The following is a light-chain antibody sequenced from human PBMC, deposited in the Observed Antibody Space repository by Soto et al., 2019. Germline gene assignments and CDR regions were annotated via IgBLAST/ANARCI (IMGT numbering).Light chain of an antibody. V-gene: IGKV1-27*01. Sequence: DIQMTQSPSSLSASVGDRVTITCRASQGFSNYLAWYQQKPGKVPKLLIYAASSLQSGVPSRFSGSGSGTDFTLTISSLQPEDVATYYCQKYNGARWTFGQGTKVEIK. CDR3: QKYNGARWT. J-gene: IGKJ1*01. CDR2: AAS. CDR1: QGFSNY.